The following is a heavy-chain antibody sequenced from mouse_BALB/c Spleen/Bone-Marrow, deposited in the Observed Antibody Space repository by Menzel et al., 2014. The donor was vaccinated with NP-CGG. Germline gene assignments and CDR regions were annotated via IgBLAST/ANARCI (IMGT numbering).Heavy chain of an antibody. V-gene: IGHV5-12-2*01. J-gene: IGHJ2*01. CDR2: ISNGGGST. D-gene: IGHD1-2*01. CDR3: ARRSAATYYFDY. CDR1: GFTFSSYT. Sequence: EVQGVESGGGLVQPGGSLKLSCAASGFTFSSYTMSWVRQTPEKRLEWVAYISNGGGSTYYPDTVKGRFTISRDNAKNTLYLQMSSLKYEDTAMYYCARRSAATYYFDYWGQGTTLTVSS.